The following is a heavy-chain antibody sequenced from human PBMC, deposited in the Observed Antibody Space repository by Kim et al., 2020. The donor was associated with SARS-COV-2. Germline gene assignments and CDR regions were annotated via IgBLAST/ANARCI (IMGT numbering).Heavy chain of an antibody. J-gene: IGHJ4*01. CDR1: GGSLKDYY. CDR2: INHVGRI. CDR3: ARAPFTRTWYFIGGFDY. Sequence: SETLSLTCAVYGGSLKDYYYWNWIRQAPGKGLEWVGEINHVGRITYNPSLKSRLTMSMDMTKNQFSLKLTSVTATDAAVYYCARAPFTRTWYFIGGFDY. V-gene: IGHV4-34*01. D-gene: IGHD3-16*01.